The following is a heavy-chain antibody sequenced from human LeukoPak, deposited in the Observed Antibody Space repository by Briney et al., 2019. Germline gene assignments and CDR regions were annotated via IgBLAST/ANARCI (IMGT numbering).Heavy chain of an antibody. V-gene: IGHV3-30*18. Sequence: PGRSLRLSCAASGFTFSSYGMHWVRQAPGKGLEWVAIISYDGSNKYYADSVKGRFTISRANSKNTLYLQMNSLRAEDTAVYYCAKDLVRGVYCSSTSCYVNYFDYWGQGTLVTVSS. CDR2: ISYDGSNK. CDR3: AKDLVRGVYCSSTSCYVNYFDY. D-gene: IGHD2-2*01. J-gene: IGHJ4*02. CDR1: GFTFSSYG.